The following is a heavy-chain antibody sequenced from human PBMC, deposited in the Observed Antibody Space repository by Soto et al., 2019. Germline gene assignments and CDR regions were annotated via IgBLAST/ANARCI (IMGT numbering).Heavy chain of an antibody. D-gene: IGHD3-22*01. J-gene: IGHJ4*02. V-gene: IGHV1-18*01. CDR1: GYTFSSYG. CDR2: ISAYNGNT. Sequence: ASVKVSCKASGYTFSSYGNSWVRQAPGQGLEWMGWISAYNGNTNYAQKLQGRVTMTTDTSTSTAYMELRSLRSDDTAVYYCARDPIDYYDSSGYYYYPFDYWGQGTLVTGSS. CDR3: ARDPIDYYDSSGYYYYPFDY.